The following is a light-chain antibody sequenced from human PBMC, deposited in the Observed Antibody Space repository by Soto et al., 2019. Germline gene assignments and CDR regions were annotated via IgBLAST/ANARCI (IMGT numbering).Light chain of an antibody. CDR2: AAS. J-gene: IGKJ4*01. CDR1: QNINIF. V-gene: IGKV1-39*01. CDR3: QESYSTPLA. Sequence: DIQVTQSPSSLSASVGDRVTITCRTSQNINIFLNWYQQKPGRAPMVVISAASNLESGVPSRFSGRGSGTEFTLTISNLRTGDSALYFCQESYSTPLAFGGGTKV.